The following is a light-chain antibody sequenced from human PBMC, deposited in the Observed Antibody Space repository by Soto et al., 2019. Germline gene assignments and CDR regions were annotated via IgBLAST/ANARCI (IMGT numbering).Light chain of an antibody. CDR1: VLAKKN. V-gene: IGLV3-27*01. Sequence: SYELTQSSSVSVSPGHTARITCSGDVLAKKNARWLQQKPGQAPVVLLYKDSERPPGIPERFSGSSSGTTVTLTISGAQVDDEADYYCYTTADNNWVFGGGTKLTVL. J-gene: IGLJ3*02. CDR2: KDS. CDR3: YTTADNNWV.